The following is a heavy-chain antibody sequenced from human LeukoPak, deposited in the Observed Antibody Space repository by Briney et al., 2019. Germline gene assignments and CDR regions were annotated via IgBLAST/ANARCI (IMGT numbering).Heavy chain of an antibody. CDR2: ISSSSSTI. D-gene: IGHD6-19*01. CDR1: GFTFSSYS. J-gene: IGHJ3*02. CDR3: ARAESYSSGWLHAFDI. V-gene: IGHV3-48*01. Sequence: GGSLRLSCAASGFTFSSYSMNWVRQAPGKGLEWVSYISSSSSTIYYADSVKGRFTISRDNAKNSLYLQMNSLRAEDTAVYYCARAESYSSGWLHAFDIWGQGTMVTVSS.